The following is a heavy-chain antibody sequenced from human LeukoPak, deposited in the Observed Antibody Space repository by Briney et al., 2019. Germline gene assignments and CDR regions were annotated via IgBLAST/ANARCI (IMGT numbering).Heavy chain of an antibody. V-gene: IGHV1-69*10. J-gene: IGHJ4*02. D-gene: IGHD3-22*01. CDR2: IIPILGIA. CDR3: ARGPPLYYYDSSGLPDFDY. CDR1: GGTFSSYA. Sequence: VKVSCKASGGTFSSYAISWVRQAPGQGLEWMGRIIPILGIANYAQKFQGRVTITADKSTRTAYMELSSLRSEHTAVYYCARGPPLYYYDSSGLPDFDYWGQGTLVTVSS.